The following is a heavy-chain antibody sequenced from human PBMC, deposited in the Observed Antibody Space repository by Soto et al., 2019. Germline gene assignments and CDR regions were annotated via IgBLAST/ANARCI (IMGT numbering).Heavy chain of an antibody. V-gene: IGHV4-34*01. J-gene: IGHJ5*02. D-gene: IGHD5-18*01. CDR3: ARLMKLSFPKNWFDP. Sequence: PSETLSLTCAVYGGSFSGYYWSWIRQPPGKGLEWIGEINHSGSTNYNPSLKSRVTISVDTSKDQFSLKLSSVTAADTAVYYCARLMKLSFPKNWFDPWGQGTLVTVSS. CDR2: INHSGST. CDR1: GGSFSGYY.